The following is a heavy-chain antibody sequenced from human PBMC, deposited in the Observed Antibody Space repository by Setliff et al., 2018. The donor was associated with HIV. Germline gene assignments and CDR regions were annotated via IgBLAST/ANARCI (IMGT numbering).Heavy chain of an antibody. J-gene: IGHJ4*02. D-gene: IGHD6-13*01. Sequence: SETLSLTCTVSGGSISGHFWNWIRQTPDKGLEWIGRVYYSGQDDHNPSLTRRLTISVDTSKNQFSLNLNSVTAADTAVYYCARAISAAGIAPFDFWGQGTLVTVSS. CDR1: GGSISGHF. CDR3: ARAISAAGIAPFDF. V-gene: IGHV4-59*11. CDR2: VYYSGQD.